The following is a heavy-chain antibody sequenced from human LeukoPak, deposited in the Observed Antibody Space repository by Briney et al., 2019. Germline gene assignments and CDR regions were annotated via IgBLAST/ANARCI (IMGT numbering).Heavy chain of an antibody. Sequence: SQTLSLTCTVSGGSISSGSYYWSWIRQPAGKGLEWIGRIYTSGSTNYNPSLKSRVTISLDTSRNQFSLKLSSVTAADTAVYYCARVSVDTAMVMAGAYYFDYWGQGTLVTVSS. CDR2: IYTSGST. CDR3: ARVSVDTAMVMAGAYYFDY. V-gene: IGHV4-61*02. J-gene: IGHJ4*02. D-gene: IGHD5-18*01. CDR1: GGSISSGSYY.